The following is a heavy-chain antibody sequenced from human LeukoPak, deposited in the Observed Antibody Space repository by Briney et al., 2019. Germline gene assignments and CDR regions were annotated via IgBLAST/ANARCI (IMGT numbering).Heavy chain of an antibody. CDR2: IIPIFGTA. V-gene: IGHV1-69*05. CDR1: GGTFSSYA. J-gene: IGHJ4*02. Sequence: SVKVSCKASGGTFSSYAISWVRQAPGQGLEWMGGIIPIFGTANYAQKFQGRVTITTDESTSTAYMELSSLRSEDTAVYYCARMSDCSSTSCYHPFDYWGQGTLVTVSS. CDR3: ARMSDCSSTSCYHPFDY. D-gene: IGHD2-2*01.